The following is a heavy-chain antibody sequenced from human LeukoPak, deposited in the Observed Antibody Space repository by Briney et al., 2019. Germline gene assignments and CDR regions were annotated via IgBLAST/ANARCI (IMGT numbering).Heavy chain of an antibody. CDR1: GGTFSSYA. CDR2: IIPIFGTA. D-gene: IGHD5-12*01. V-gene: IGHV1-69*13. CDR3: ARGTISIVATTYNYYYYGMDV. J-gene: IGHJ6*02. Sequence: GASVKVSCKASGGTFSSYAISWVRQAPGQGLEWMGGIIPIFGTANYAQKFQGRVTITADESTSTAYMELSSLRSEDTAVYCCARGTISIVATTYNYYYYGMDVWGQGTTVTVSS.